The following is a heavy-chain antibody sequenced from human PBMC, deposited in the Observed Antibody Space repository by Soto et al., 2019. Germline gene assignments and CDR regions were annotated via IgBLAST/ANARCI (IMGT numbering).Heavy chain of an antibody. CDR2: ITGYNGNT. V-gene: IGHV1-18*01. Sequence: QVQLVQSGAEVKKPGASVKVSCKASGYTFTSYGISWVRQAPGQGLEWMGWITGYNGNTHDAQKLQGRVTMTTDSSTSTAYMELRSLRSDDTAVYYCARDLVVSGPFDYWGQGTLVTVSS. CDR3: ARDLVVSGPFDY. J-gene: IGHJ4*02. CDR1: GYTFTSYG. D-gene: IGHD2-2*01.